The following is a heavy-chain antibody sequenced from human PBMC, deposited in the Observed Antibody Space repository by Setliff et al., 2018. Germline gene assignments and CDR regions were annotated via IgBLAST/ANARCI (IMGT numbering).Heavy chain of an antibody. CDR1: GFTVSGNN. CDR3: ARWTARAVDY. Sequence: GGSLRLSCVGSGFTVSGNNMNWVRQAPGKGLEWVSAIYTGGRTDSADSVKGRVTISRDNAKNSLYLQMSSLRAEDTAVYYCARWTARAVDYWGQGTLVTVSS. CDR2: IYTGGRT. V-gene: IGHV3-53*01. D-gene: IGHD6-6*01. J-gene: IGHJ4*02.